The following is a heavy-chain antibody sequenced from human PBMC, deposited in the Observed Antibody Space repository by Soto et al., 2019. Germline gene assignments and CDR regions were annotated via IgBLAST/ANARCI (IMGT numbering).Heavy chain of an antibody. CDR1: GFTFDDYA. CDR2: ISWNSGSI. Sequence: EVQLVESGGGLVQPGRSLRLSCAASGFTFDDYAMHWVRQAPGKGLEWVSGISWNSGSIGYADSVKGRFTISRDNAKNSLYLQMNSLSAEDTALYYCANLAAFPYGMDVWGQGTTVTVSS. D-gene: IGHD6-25*01. V-gene: IGHV3-9*01. CDR3: ANLAAFPYGMDV. J-gene: IGHJ6*02.